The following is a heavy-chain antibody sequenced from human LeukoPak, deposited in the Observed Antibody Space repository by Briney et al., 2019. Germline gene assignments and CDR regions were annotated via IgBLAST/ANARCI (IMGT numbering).Heavy chain of an antibody. Sequence: ASVKVSCKASGHTFTGYYMHWVRQAPGQGLEWMGWINPNSGGTNYAQKFQGRVTMTRDTSISTAYMELSRLTSDDTAVFYCARDRDGYNGGDYWGQGTLVTVSS. V-gene: IGHV1-2*02. J-gene: IGHJ4*02. CDR2: INPNSGGT. D-gene: IGHD5-24*01. CDR1: GHTFTGYY. CDR3: ARDRDGYNGGDY.